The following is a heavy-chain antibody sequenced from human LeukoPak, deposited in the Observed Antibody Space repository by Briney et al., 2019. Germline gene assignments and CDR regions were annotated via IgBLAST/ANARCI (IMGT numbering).Heavy chain of an antibody. CDR3: ARGAQLIDY. Sequence: GGSLRLSCAASGFTFYTYGMHWGRQAPGKGLEYVSGIGPDGGTTYYANSVKGRFTISRDNSKNMLYLQMGSLTADDMAVYYCARGAQLIDYWGQGTLVTVSS. J-gene: IGHJ4*02. CDR1: GFTFYTYG. D-gene: IGHD3-16*01. CDR2: IGPDGGTT. V-gene: IGHV3-64*01.